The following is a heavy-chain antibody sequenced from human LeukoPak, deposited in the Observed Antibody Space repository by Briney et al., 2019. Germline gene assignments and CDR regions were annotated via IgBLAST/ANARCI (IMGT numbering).Heavy chain of an antibody. J-gene: IGHJ4*02. CDR3: ANRRITAAGSYFDH. CDR2: IYWDDTK. D-gene: IGHD6-13*01. Sequence: SGPTLVNPTQTLTVTCTFSGFSLRTSGVGVGWIRQPPGKALEWLALIYWDDTKRYSPSLKSRLTVTKDTSKNQVVLTMTNMDLVDTATYYCANRRITAAGSYFDHWGQGAQGSVSS. V-gene: IGHV2-5*02. CDR1: GFSLRTSGVG.